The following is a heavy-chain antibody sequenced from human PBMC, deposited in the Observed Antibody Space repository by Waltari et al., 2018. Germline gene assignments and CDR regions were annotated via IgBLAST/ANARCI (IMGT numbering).Heavy chain of an antibody. CDR2: NYCSGST. Sequence: QVQLQESGPGLVKPSQTLSLTCTVSGGSVTSRDYYWTWIRQPPGKGLEWIGYNYCSGSTYYTPSLKSRVTISIDTSKNQFSLELNSVTAADTAVYYCARDSVSCSGGSCYQFFQPWGQGTLVTVSS. CDR1: GGSVTSRDYY. CDR3: ARDSVSCSGGSCYQFFQP. J-gene: IGHJ1*01. D-gene: IGHD2-15*01. V-gene: IGHV4-30-4*08.